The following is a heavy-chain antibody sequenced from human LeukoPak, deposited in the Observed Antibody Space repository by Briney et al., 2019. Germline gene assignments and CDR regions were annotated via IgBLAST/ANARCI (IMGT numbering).Heavy chain of an antibody. V-gene: IGHV3-21*01. J-gene: IGHJ6*02. Sequence: GGSLRLSCAASGFTFSSYSMNWVRRAPGKGLEWVSSISSSSSYIYYADSVKGRFTISRDNAKNSPYLQMNSLGAEDTAVYYCARAPATAMVTMGYYYYGMDVWGQGTTVTVSS. CDR2: ISSSSSYI. CDR3: ARAPATAMVTMGYYYYGMDV. D-gene: IGHD5-18*01. CDR1: GFTFSSYS.